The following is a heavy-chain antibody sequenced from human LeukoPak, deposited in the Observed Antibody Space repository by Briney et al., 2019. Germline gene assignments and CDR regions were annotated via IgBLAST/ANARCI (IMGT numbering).Heavy chain of an antibody. D-gene: IGHD3-10*01. CDR1: GFTFSNAW. Sequence: PGGSLRLSCAASGFTFSNAWMSWVRQAPGKGLEWVGRIKSKTDGGTTDYAAPVKDRFTISRDDSKNTLYLQMNSLKTEDTAVYYCTTEGAREWFGELTQYDYWGQGTLVTVSS. CDR3: TTEGAREWFGELTQYDY. CDR2: IKSKTDGGTT. J-gene: IGHJ4*02. V-gene: IGHV3-15*01.